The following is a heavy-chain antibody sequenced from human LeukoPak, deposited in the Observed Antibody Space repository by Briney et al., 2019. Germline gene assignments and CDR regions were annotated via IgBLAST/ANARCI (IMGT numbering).Heavy chain of an antibody. J-gene: IGHJ4*02. D-gene: IGHD5-24*01. CDR3: AGVIMEMATIWNSYFDY. CDR2: IYHSGST. V-gene: IGHV4-38-2*02. CDR1: GYSISSGYY. Sequence: SETLSLTCTVSGYSISSGYYWGWIRQPPGKGLEWIGSIYHSGSTYYNPSLKSRVTISVDTSKNQFSLKLSSVTAADTAVYYCAGVIMEMATIWNSYFDYWGQGTLVTVSS.